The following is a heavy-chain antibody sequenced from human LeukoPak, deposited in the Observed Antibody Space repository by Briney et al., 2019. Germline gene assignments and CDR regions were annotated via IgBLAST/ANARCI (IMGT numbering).Heavy chain of an antibody. D-gene: IGHD3-9*01. V-gene: IGHV3-7*03. CDR1: GFTFSSYW. CDR3: ARDVEVRAFDWLLPVPVFDH. CDR2: IKQDGSEK. J-gene: IGHJ4*02. Sequence: GGSLRLSCAASGFTFSSYWMSWVRQAPGKGLEWVANIKQDGSEKYYVDSVKGRFTISRDNAKNSLYVHMNNLRAEDTAVYYCARDVEVRAFDWLLPVPVFDHWGQGALVTVSS.